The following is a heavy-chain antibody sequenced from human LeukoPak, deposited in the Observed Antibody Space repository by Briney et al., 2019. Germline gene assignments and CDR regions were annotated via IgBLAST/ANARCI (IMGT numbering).Heavy chain of an antibody. D-gene: IGHD4-17*01. CDR1: GFTFSSYA. J-gene: IGHJ2*01. CDR2: ISYDGSNK. Sequence: GGSLRLSCAASGFTFSSYAMHWVRQAPGKGLEWVAVISYDGSNKYYADSVKGRFPISRDNPKNTLYLQMNSLRAEDTAVYYCARSPDYGDPYWYFDLWGRGTLVTVSS. V-gene: IGHV3-30-3*01. CDR3: ARSPDYGDPYWYFDL.